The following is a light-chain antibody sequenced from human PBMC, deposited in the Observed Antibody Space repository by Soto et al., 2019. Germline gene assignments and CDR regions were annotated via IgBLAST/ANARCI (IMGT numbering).Light chain of an antibody. CDR2: GNN. CDR3: ASWDDSLNGVV. J-gene: IGLJ2*01. Sequence: QSVLTQPPSASGTPGQRVTISCSGSSSNIGSNAVNWYRQLPGTAPKLVIYGNNQRPSGVPDRFSGSKSGTSASLAISGLQSEDEADYYCASWDDSLNGVVFGGGTKLTVL. V-gene: IGLV1-44*01. CDR1: SSNIGSNA.